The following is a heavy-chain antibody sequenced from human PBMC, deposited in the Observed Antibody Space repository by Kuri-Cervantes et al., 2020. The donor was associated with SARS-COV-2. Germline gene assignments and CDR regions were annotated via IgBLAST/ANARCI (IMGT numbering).Heavy chain of an antibody. D-gene: IGHD6-13*01. J-gene: IGHJ4*02. CDR3: AKAPGIYSSSWYELDY. Sequence: GESLKISCAASGFTFSSYGMHWVRQAPGKGLEWVAFIQYDGSNKYYADSVKGRFTISRDNSKNTLYLQMNSLRAEDTAVYYCAKAPGIYSSSWYELDYWGQGTLVTVSS. V-gene: IGHV3-30*02. CDR1: GFTFSSYG. CDR2: IQYDGSNK.